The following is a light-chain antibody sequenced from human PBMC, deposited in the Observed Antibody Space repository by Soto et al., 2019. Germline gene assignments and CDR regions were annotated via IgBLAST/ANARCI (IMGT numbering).Light chain of an antibody. J-gene: IGKJ2*01. Sequence: DIVMTQIPLSLSVTPGRAASISCKSSQTARHSDGRTYLYGYRQKPGQPPHLLIYEVSNRFSGVPERFSGSGSGTDFTLNISRVEADDVGVYYCMQTIDLPPTFGQGNKLEI. CDR3: MQTIDLPPT. CDR2: EVS. V-gene: IGKV2D-29*01. CDR1: QTARHSDGRTY.